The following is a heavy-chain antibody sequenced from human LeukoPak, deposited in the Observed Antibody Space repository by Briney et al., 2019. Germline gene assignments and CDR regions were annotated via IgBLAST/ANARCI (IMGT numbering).Heavy chain of an antibody. V-gene: IGHV3-23*01. CDR1: GFTFSSYA. Sequence: GGSLRLSCAASGFTFSSYAMSWVRQAPGKGLEWVSAISGSGGSTYYADSVKGRFTISRDNAKNSLYLQMNSLRAEDTAVYYCARGIDWFDTWGQGTLVTVSS. CDR3: ARGIDWFDT. CDR2: ISGSGGST. J-gene: IGHJ5*02. D-gene: IGHD2-15*01.